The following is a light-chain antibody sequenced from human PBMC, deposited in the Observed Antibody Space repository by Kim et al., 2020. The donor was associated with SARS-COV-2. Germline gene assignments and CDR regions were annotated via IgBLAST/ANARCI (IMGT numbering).Light chain of an antibody. J-gene: IGKJ2*01. CDR2: GVS. V-gene: IGKV3-20*01. CDR1: QIIKTKY. Sequence: SLAPGERATLPCRASQIIKTKYLAWYQHKSGQAPRLLIYGVSTRSTGIPDRFSGSGSGTDFTLTISRLEAEDFAMYYCQHYGGSYIFGQGTKLEIK. CDR3: QHYGGSYI.